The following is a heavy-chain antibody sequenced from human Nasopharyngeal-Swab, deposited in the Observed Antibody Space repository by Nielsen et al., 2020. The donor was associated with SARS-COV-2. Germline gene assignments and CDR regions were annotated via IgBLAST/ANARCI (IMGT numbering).Heavy chain of an antibody. Sequence: GEFLKIPCAASGFTFSSYSMNWVRQAPGKGLEWVSSISSSSSYIYYADSMKGRFTISRDNAKNSLYLQMNSLRAEDTAVYYCARESPSYGNTKPDYWGQGTLVTVSS. CDR2: ISSSSSYI. J-gene: IGHJ4*02. CDR3: ARESPSYGNTKPDY. V-gene: IGHV3-21*01. D-gene: IGHD5-18*01. CDR1: GFTFSSYS.